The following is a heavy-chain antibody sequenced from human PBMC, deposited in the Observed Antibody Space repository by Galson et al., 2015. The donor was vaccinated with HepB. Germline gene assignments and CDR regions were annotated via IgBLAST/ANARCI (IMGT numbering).Heavy chain of an antibody. D-gene: IGHD6-6*01. CDR3: ARDDRFTSSSDY. CDR1: GASISSTSYY. Sequence: SETLSLTCTVSGASISSTSYYWGWIRQPPGKGLEWIGSIFYSGSTYYNPSLKSRVALSVDTSKNQFSLELTSMIAADTAVHFCARDDRFTSSSDYWGQGTLVTVSS. J-gene: IGHJ4*02. CDR2: IFYSGST. V-gene: IGHV4-39*07.